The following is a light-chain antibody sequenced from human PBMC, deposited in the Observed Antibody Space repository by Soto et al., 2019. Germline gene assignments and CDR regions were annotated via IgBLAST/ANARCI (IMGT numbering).Light chain of an antibody. J-gene: IGKJ4*01. CDR2: DAS. Sequence: AIQLTQSPSSLSASVGDRVTITCRASQGISSALAWYQQKPGKAPKLLIYDASSLESGVPSRFSGSGSGTDFHLTINGLQPEDFAPYYCQQFKSYLPDTFGGGTKVEIK. CDR1: QGISSA. CDR3: QQFKSYLPDT. V-gene: IGKV1-13*02.